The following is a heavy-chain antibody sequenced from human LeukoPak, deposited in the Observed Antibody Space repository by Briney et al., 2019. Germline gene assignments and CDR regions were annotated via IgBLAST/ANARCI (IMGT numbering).Heavy chain of an antibody. D-gene: IGHD3-9*01. CDR3: ASAPPNYDRLGGAFDI. CDR1: GGSISSGGYS. Sequence: SQTLSLTCAVSGGSISSGGYSWSCIRQPPGKGLEWIGYIYHSGSTYYNPSLKSRATISVDRSKNQFSLKLRSVTAADTAVYYCASAPPNYDRLGGAFDIWGQGTMVTVSS. J-gene: IGHJ3*02. CDR2: IYHSGST. V-gene: IGHV4-30-2*01.